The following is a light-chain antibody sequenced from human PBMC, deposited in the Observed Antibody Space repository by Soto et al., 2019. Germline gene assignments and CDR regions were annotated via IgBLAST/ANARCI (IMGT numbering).Light chain of an antibody. J-gene: IGKJ5*01. Sequence: DTPMTQPPSSLAASVLVRLTINCRASQNISSCLAWYQQRPEKAPKSLIYGASSLQSGVPSRFNGSGSGTDFTLTITNLQPEDFATYYCQQYDKLPITFGQGTRLEI. V-gene: IGKV1D-16*01. CDR1: QNISSC. CDR2: GAS. CDR3: QQYDKLPIT.